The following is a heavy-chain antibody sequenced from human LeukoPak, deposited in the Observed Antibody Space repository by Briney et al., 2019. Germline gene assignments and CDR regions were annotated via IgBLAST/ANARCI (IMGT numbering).Heavy chain of an antibody. CDR2: ISGSGGST. J-gene: IGHJ4*02. Sequence: PGGSLRLSCAASGFTFSSYAMGWVRQAPGKGLEWVSAISGSGGSTYYADSVKGRFTISRDSSKNTLYLQMNSLRAEDTAVYYCAKDKQYQLPQQLDYWGQGTLVTVSS. V-gene: IGHV3-23*01. CDR3: AKDKQYQLPQQLDY. D-gene: IGHD2-2*01. CDR1: GFTFSSYA.